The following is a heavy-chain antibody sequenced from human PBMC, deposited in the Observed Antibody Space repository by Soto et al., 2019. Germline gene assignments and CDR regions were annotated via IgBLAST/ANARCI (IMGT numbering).Heavy chain of an antibody. CDR1: GGTFSSYA. Sequence: GASVKGSCKASGGTFSSYASSWVRQTPRQGLEWMGGIIPIFGTANYAQKFQGRVTITADESTSTAYMELSSLRSEDTAVYYCARDYINRGYRESYYYYGMDVWGQGTTVTVSS. J-gene: IGHJ6*02. V-gene: IGHV1-69*13. CDR3: ARDYINRGYRESYYYYGMDV. CDR2: IIPIFGTA. D-gene: IGHD5-18*01.